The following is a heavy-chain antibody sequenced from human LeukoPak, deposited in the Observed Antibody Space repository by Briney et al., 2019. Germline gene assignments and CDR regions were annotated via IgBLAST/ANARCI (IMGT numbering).Heavy chain of an antibody. CDR3: TRFNSNTKWFDP. CDR1: GDSVSSNSAA. CDR2: TYYRSKWFN. V-gene: IGHV6-1*01. D-gene: IGHD3-3*01. Sequence: SQILSLTCAISGDSVSSNSAAWNWIRQSPSRGLEWLGRTYYRSKWFNDYAVSVQSRITINPDTSKNQFSLQLNSVTAEDTAVYYCTRFNSNTKWFDPWGQGTLVTVSS. J-gene: IGHJ5*02.